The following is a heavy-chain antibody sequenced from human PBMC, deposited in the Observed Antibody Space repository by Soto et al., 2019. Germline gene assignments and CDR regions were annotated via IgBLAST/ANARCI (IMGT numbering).Heavy chain of an antibody. CDR3: ARDQPGYSYGYGLGY. CDR1: GFTFSSYS. V-gene: IGHV3-21*01. Sequence: EVQLVESGGGLVKPGGSLRLSCAASGFTFSSYSMNWVRQAPGKGLEWVSSISSSSSYIYYADSVKGRFTSSRDNAKNSLYLQMNSVRAEDTAVYYCARDQPGYSYGYGLGYWGQGTLVTVSS. D-gene: IGHD5-18*01. CDR2: ISSSSSYI. J-gene: IGHJ4*02.